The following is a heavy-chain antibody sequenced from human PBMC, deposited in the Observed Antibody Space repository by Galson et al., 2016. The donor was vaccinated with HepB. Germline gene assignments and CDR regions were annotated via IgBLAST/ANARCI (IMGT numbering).Heavy chain of an antibody. D-gene: IGHD2-15*01. J-gene: IGHJ4*02. CDR2: TYYRSQWYN. V-gene: IGHV6-1*01. Sequence: CAISGDSVSHNSVAWNWVRQSPSRGLEWLGRTYYRSQWYNDYDPSMKSRITMTKDTSTTTVSMEMWRLRSDDTAIFYCARNGGTHFHDIRASLDQWGQGTLVTV. CDR3: ARNGGTHFHDIRASLDQ. CDR1: GDSVSHNSVA.